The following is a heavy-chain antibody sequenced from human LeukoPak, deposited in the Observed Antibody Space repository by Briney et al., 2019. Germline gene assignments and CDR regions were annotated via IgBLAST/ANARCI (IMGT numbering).Heavy chain of an antibody. CDR3: AGYSSGWYGTGFDY. CDR1: GYTLTELS. CDR2: FDPEDGET. J-gene: IGHJ4*02. V-gene: IGHV1-24*01. D-gene: IGHD6-19*01. Sequence: ASVKVSCKVSGYTLTELSMHWVRQAPGKGLEWMGGFDPEDGETIYAQKFQGRVTMTEDTSTDTAYMELSSLRSEDTAVYYCAGYSSGWYGTGFDYWGQGTLVTVSS.